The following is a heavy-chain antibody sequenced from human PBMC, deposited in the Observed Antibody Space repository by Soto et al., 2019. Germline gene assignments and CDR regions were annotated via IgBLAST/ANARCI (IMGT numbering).Heavy chain of an antibody. V-gene: IGHV5-51*01. CDR3: ARYIYYAVEY. CDR1: GYTFATYW. D-gene: IGHD3-10*01. J-gene: IGHJ4*02. CDR2: IYPGDSDR. Sequence: LKGSCKGSGYTFATYWIDWVGQMPGKGLGGMGSIYPGDSDRRYGPPFQGQVTISVDKSINHAYLQWSRLEAPDTAIYYCARYIYYAVEYWGQGTLVTVSS.